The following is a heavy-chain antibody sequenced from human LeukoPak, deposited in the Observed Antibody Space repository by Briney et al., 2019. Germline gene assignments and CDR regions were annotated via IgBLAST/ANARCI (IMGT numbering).Heavy chain of an antibody. D-gene: IGHD1-26*01. J-gene: IGHJ5*02. CDR3: AKDWGEWELLSWFDP. Sequence: PGRSLRLSCAASGFTFSSYGMHWVRQAPGKGLEWVAVIWYDGSNKYYADSVKGRFTISRDNSKNTLYLQMNSLRAEDTAVYYCAKDWGEWELLSWFDPWGQGTLVTVSS. CDR1: GFTFSSYG. CDR2: IWYDGSNK. V-gene: IGHV3-33*06.